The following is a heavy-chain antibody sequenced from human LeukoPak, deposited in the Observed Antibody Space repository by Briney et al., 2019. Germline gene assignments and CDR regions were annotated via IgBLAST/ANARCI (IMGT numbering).Heavy chain of an antibody. Sequence: GVSLTLPCAASKLTYSGYQMMWPPQAPGEARQGVSNMRQGGGHTHHRVSVRGLFTISRDIPKSSLYLQKKTLRPEDTAVLYCARNGAVSGSLYYRGQGNLVTGSP. D-gene: IGHD3-10*01. CDR1: KLTYSGYQ. CDR3: ARNGAVSGSLYY. CDR2: MRQGGGHT. J-gene: IGHJ4*02. V-gene: IGHV3-7*01.